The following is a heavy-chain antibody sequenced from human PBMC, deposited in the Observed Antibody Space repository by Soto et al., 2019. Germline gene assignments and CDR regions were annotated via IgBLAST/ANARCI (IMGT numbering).Heavy chain of an antibody. CDR2: INPNSGDT. D-gene: IGHD4-17*01. Sequence: ASVKVSYKASGYPFTGYYMNWVRQAPGQGLEWMGWINPNSGDTNYAQKFQGWVTMTTDTSISTAYMELSRLTSDDTAVYYCARDLDYGGSFDSWGQGTLVTVSS. CDR1: GYPFTGYY. V-gene: IGHV1-2*04. J-gene: IGHJ4*02. CDR3: ARDLDYGGSFDS.